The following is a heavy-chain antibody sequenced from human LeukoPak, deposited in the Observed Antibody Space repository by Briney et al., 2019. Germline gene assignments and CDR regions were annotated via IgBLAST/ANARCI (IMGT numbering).Heavy chain of an antibody. Sequence: SETLSLTCAVSGYSISSGYYWGWIRQPPGKGLEWIGSIYHSGSTYYNPSLKIRVTISVDTSKNQFSLKLSSVTAADTAVYYCARHTYYYDSSGLYYFDYWGQGTLVTVSS. D-gene: IGHD3-22*01. J-gene: IGHJ4*02. CDR1: GYSISSGYY. V-gene: IGHV4-38-2*01. CDR2: IYHSGST. CDR3: ARHTYYYDSSGLYYFDY.